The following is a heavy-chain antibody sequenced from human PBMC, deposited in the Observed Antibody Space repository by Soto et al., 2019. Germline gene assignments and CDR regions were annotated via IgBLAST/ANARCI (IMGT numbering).Heavy chain of an antibody. CDR2: IYSGGST. CDR3: ARGGPGDSSGYYPRPFDI. CDR1: GFTVSSNY. D-gene: IGHD3-22*01. V-gene: IGHV3-53*01. J-gene: IGHJ3*02. Sequence: GGSLRLSCAASGFTVSSNYMSWVRQAPGKGLEWVSVIYSGGSTYYADSVKGRFTISRDNSKNTLYLQMNSLRAEDTAVYYCARGGPGDSSGYYPRPFDIWGQGTMVTVSS.